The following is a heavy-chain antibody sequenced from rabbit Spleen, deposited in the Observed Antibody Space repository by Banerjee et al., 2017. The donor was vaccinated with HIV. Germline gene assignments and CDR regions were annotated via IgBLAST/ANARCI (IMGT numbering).Heavy chain of an antibody. D-gene: IGHD7-1*01. CDR2: IDGGNGNT. V-gene: IGHV1S40*01. Sequence: QSLEESGGDLVKPGGSLTLTCTASGFSFSSIYYMCWVRQAPGKGLEWIACIDGGNGNTYYASWAKGRFTISKTSSTTVTLQMTSVTAADTATYFCGRVSGTILNGIGLWGPGTLVTVS. J-gene: IGHJ4*01. CDR1: GFSFSSIYY. CDR3: GRVSGTILNGIGL.